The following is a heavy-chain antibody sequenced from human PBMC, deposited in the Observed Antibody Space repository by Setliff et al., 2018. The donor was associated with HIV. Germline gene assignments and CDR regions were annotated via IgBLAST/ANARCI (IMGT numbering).Heavy chain of an antibody. CDR2: ITSSGSTI. D-gene: IGHD3-16*02. CDR3: ARDRIIGRGYTIRYYYMDV. V-gene: IGHV3-48*03. Sequence: PGGSLRLSCAASGFTFSTYEMNWVRQAPGKGLEWDSYITSSGSTIYYADSVKGRFTISRDNAKNSLYLQMNSLRAEDTAVYYCARDRIIGRGYTIRYYYMDVWGKGTTVTVSS. CDR1: GFTFSTYE. J-gene: IGHJ6*03.